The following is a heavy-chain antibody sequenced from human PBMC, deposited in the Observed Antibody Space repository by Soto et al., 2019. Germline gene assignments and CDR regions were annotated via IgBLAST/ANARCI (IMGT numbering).Heavy chain of an antibody. CDR3: ARDADYGGSRGGMDV. V-gene: IGHV4-31*03. J-gene: IGHJ6*02. D-gene: IGHD4-17*01. CDR1: GGSVNNADYF. CDR2: IYYSGST. Sequence: QVRLEESGPGLVKPSETLSLICSVSGGSVNNADYFWIWFRHHPENGLVWIGYIYYSGSTRYNPSFKTRANLSIDTSKNQFSLRLNSVTVADTAVYFCARDADYGGSRGGMDVWGRGTTVTVSS.